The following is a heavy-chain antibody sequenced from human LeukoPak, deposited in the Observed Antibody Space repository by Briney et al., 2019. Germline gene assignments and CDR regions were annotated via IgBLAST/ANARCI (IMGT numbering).Heavy chain of an antibody. CDR2: IYYSGST. Sequence: SETLSLTCTVSGGSISSYYWSWIRQPPGKGLEWIGYIYYSGSTNYNPSLKSRVTISVDTSKNQFSLKLSSVTAADTAVYYCGRDRRATYYYDSSGYYSDLWGQGTLVTVSS. J-gene: IGHJ5*02. V-gene: IGHV4-59*12. D-gene: IGHD3-22*01. CDR3: GRDRRATYYYDSSGYYSDL. CDR1: GGSISSYY.